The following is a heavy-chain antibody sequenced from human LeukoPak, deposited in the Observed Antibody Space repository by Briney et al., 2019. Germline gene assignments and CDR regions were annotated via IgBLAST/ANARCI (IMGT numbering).Heavy chain of an antibody. V-gene: IGHV4-39*01. CDR2: IYYNGSP. CDR1: GGSISSSSYY. Sequence: SETLSLTCKVSGGSISSSSYYWGWIRQPPGKGLEWIGSIYYNGSPHYNPSLKSRVTISIDKSKNQFSLRLTSVTAADTAVYYCASAGSRTLAPSEYWGQGTLVTVSS. CDR3: ASAGSRTLAPSEY. J-gene: IGHJ4*02. D-gene: IGHD3-10*01.